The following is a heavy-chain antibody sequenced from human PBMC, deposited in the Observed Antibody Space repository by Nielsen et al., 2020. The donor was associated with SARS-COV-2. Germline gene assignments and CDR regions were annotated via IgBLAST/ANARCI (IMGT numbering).Heavy chain of an antibody. CDR1: GFTFSSYG. V-gene: IGHV3-33*01. CDR3: AREGKDIVVVPAAHGMDV. Sequence: GESLKISCAASGFTFSSYGMHWVRQAPGTGLEWVAVIWYDGSNKYYADSVKGRFTISRDNSKNTLYLQMNSLRAEDTAVYYCAREGKDIVVVPAAHGMDVWGQGTTVTVSS. D-gene: IGHD2-2*01. CDR2: IWYDGSNK. J-gene: IGHJ6*02.